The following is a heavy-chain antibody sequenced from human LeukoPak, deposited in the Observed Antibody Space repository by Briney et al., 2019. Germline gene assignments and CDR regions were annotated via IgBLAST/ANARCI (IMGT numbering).Heavy chain of an antibody. CDR1: GASISSYY. V-gene: IGHV4-59*12. CDR3: ARDQGSGWYLQTGQNWFDP. D-gene: IGHD6-19*01. J-gene: IGHJ5*02. Sequence: SETLSLTCTVSGASISSYYWSWIRQPPGKGLEWIGYIYYSGSTSYNPSLKSRVTISVDTSKNQFSLKLSSVTAADTAVYYCARDQGSGWYLQTGQNWFDPWGQGTLVTVSS. CDR2: IYYSGST.